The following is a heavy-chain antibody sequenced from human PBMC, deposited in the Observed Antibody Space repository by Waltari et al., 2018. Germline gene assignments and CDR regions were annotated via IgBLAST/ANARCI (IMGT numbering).Heavy chain of an antibody. CDR3: ARAGTYDSSGGLDY. D-gene: IGHD3-22*01. V-gene: IGHV4-59*01. CDR1: GGSISSYY. Sequence: QVQLQESGPGLVKPSETLSLTCTVSGGSISSYYWSWIRQPPGKGLEWIGYIYYSGSTNSNPSLKIRVTRSVDTSKNQFSLKLSSVTAADTAVYYCARAGTYDSSGGLDYWGQGILVTVSS. CDR2: IYYSGST. J-gene: IGHJ4*02.